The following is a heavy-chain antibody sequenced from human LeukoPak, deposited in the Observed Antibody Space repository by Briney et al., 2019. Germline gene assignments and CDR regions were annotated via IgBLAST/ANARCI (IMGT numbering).Heavy chain of an antibody. D-gene: IGHD3-22*01. CDR2: INHSGST. J-gene: IGHJ4*02. V-gene: IGHV4-34*01. Sequence: SETLSLTCAVYGGSFSGYYRSWIRQPPGKGLEWIGEINHSGSTNYNPSLKSRVTISVDTSKNQFSLKLSSVTATDTAVYYCARATYYYDSSGYYRSYYFDYWGQGTLVTVSS. CDR3: ARATYYYDSSGYYRSYYFDY. CDR1: GGSFSGYY.